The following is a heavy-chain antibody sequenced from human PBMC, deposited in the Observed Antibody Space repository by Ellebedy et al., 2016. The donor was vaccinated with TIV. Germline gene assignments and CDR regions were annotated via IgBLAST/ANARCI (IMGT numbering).Heavy chain of an antibody. D-gene: IGHD6-19*01. CDR1: GFTFSSYW. CDR3: ARSIAVAPWGAFDY. J-gene: IGHJ4*02. V-gene: IGHV3-7*01. CDR2: IKQDGSEK. Sequence: GESLKISCAASGFTFSSYWMSWVRQAPGKGLEWVANIKQDGSEKYYVDSVKGRFTISRDNAKNSLYLQMNSLRAEDTAVYYCARSIAVAPWGAFDYWGQGTLVTVSS.